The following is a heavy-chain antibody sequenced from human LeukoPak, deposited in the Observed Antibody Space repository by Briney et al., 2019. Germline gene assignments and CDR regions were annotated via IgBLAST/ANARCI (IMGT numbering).Heavy chain of an antibody. Sequence: ASEKVSCKASGYTFTSYGISWVRQAPGQGLEWMGWISAYNGNTNYAQKLQGRVTMTTDTSTSTAYMELRSLRSDDTAVYYCARGTYYYDSSGYYYLGLFDYWGQGTLVTVSS. CDR1: GYTFTSYG. CDR3: ARGTYYYDSSGYYYLGLFDY. D-gene: IGHD3-22*01. CDR2: ISAYNGNT. V-gene: IGHV1-18*01. J-gene: IGHJ4*02.